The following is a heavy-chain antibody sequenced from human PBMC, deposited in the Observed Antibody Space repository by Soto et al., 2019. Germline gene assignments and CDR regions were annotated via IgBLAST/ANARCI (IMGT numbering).Heavy chain of an antibody. V-gene: IGHV1-18*04. Sequence: ASVKVSCKASGYTFTSYGISWVRQAPGQGLEWMGWISAYNGNTNYAQKLQGRVTMTTDTSTSTAYMELTSLRSEDTAVYYCAREPLCGGRCYDNYFDPWGQGTLVTVSS. CDR2: ISAYNGNT. CDR3: AREPLCGGRCYDNYFDP. J-gene: IGHJ5*02. CDR1: GYTFTSYG. D-gene: IGHD2-15*01.